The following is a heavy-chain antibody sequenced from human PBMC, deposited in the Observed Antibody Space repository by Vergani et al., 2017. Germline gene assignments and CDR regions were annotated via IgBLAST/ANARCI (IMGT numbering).Heavy chain of an antibody. D-gene: IGHD3-16*01. V-gene: IGHV4-39*01. Sequence: QLQLHKSGPGLVKPSETLSLTCTLSGGSISSSSHFWGWLRQTPGKGLEWIGSIYYSGSTYYNPSLKSRVSISVDTSKNQFSLKLSSVTAADSAVYYCARHDSVHYDSSYYGLYVWRQGTTVTVSS. J-gene: IGHJ6*02. CDR3: ARHDSVHYDSSYYGLYV. CDR1: GGSISSSSHF. CDR2: IYYSGST.